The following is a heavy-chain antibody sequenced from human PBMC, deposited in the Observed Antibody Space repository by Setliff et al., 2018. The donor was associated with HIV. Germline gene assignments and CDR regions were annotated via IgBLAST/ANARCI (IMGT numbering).Heavy chain of an antibody. CDR2: MHYAGTT. J-gene: IGHJ4*02. CDR3: ARMNYGSGLASYFDY. V-gene: IGHV4-39*07. D-gene: IGHD3-10*01. CDR1: GDSASNSRYY. Sequence: SETLSLTCTVSGDSASNSRYYWAWIRQPPGKGLEWIASMHYAGTTEYNPSLKSRLTMSLDTSRNHFSLNLKSVTAADTAVYFCARMNYGSGLASYFDYWGQGTLVTVSS.